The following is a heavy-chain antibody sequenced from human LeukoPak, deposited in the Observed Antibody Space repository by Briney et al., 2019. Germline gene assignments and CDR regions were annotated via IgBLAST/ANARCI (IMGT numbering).Heavy chain of an antibody. J-gene: IGHJ4*02. D-gene: IGHD3-22*01. V-gene: IGHV3-48*01. CDR2: ISSSSSTI. Sequence: GGSLGLSCAVSGFMFTEIGMNWVRQAPGKGLEWVSYISSSSSTIYYADSVKGRFTISRDNAKNSLYLQMNSLRAEDTAVYYCAKDHDYYYDSSGYPDYWGQGTLVTVSS. CDR3: AKDHDYYYDSSGYPDY. CDR1: GFMFTEIG.